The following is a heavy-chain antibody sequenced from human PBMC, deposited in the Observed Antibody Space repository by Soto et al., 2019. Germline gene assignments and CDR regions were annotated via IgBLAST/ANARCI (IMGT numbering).Heavy chain of an antibody. Sequence: SEPPSLTCTVSGGSISSGGYYWSWIRQHPGKGLEWIGYIYYSKSTYYNPSLKSRVTISLDTSKNQFSLKLTSVTAADTAVYYCARSVFPWGQGTLVTVSS. CDR3: ARSVFP. J-gene: IGHJ5*02. CDR1: GGSISSGGYY. V-gene: IGHV4-31*03. CDR2: IYYSKST.